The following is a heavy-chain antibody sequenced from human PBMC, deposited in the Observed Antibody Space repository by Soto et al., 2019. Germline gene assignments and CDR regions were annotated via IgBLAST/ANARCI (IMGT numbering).Heavy chain of an antibody. CDR1: GFTFSSYA. CDR2: ISGSGGST. V-gene: IGHV3-23*01. J-gene: IGHJ4*02. D-gene: IGHD6-13*01. Sequence: EVQLLESGGGLVQPGGSLRLSCAASGFTFSSYAMSWVRQAPGKGLEWVSAISGSGGSTYYADSVKGRFTISRDNSKNTLYLQMNSLRAEDTAVYYCATGYSSSWPYFDYWGQITLVTVSS. CDR3: ATGYSSSWPYFDY.